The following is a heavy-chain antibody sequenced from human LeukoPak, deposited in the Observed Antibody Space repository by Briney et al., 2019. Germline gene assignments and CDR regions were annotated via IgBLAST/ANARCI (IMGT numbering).Heavy chain of an antibody. V-gene: IGHV5-51*01. CDR1: GYSFTSYW. Sequence: GESLKISCKGSGYSFTSYWIGWVRQMPGKGLEWMGIIYPGDSDTRYSPSFQGQVTISADKSISTAYLQWSSLKASDTAVYYCARPLVYYGSGSYYKPGWFDPWGRGTLVTVSS. D-gene: IGHD3-10*01. J-gene: IGHJ5*02. CDR2: IYPGDSDT. CDR3: ARPLVYYGSGSYYKPGWFDP.